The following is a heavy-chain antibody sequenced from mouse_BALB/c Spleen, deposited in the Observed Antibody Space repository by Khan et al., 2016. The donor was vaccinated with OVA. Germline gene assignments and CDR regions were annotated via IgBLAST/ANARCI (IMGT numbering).Heavy chain of an antibody. CDR3: ARSGYGSFAY. CDR1: GYSFTSYW. CDR2: INPGNSDT. D-gene: IGHD2-2*01. Sequence: EVQLKQSGTVLARPGASVKMSCKASGYSFTSYWMHWIKQRPGQGLEWIGAINPGNSDTRYDQKFKGKAKLSAVTSASTAYMELSSLTNEDSAVYFCARSGYGSFAYWGQGTLVTVSA. J-gene: IGHJ3*01. V-gene: IGHV1-5*01.